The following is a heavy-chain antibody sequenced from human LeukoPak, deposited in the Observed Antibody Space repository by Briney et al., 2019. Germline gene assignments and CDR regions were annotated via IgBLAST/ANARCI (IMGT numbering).Heavy chain of an antibody. CDR2: IYPPDSHT. Sequence: GESLKISCKGSGYSFTSYWIGWVRQMPGKGLGWIRIIYPPDSHTTHSPSFQGQVTISADKSISSAYLQWSSLKASDTAMYYCARLGVSPQSRYFQPRGQGTLVTASS. CDR3: ARLGVSPQSRYFQP. D-gene: IGHD3-9*01. V-gene: IGHV5-51*01. J-gene: IGHJ4*02. CDR1: GYSFTSYW.